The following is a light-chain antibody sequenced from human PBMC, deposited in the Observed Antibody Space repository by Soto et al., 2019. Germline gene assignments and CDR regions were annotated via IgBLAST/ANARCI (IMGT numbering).Light chain of an antibody. CDR1: QSVSSS. Sequence: SVLTQSPVTLSFSPCERATLSCRASQSVSSSLAWYQQKPGQAPRLLIYDASNRATGIPARFSGSGSGTDFTLTISSLEPEDFAVYYCQQRTKWRTFGQGTKVDI. CDR2: DAS. V-gene: IGKV3-11*01. CDR3: QQRTKWRT. J-gene: IGKJ1*01.